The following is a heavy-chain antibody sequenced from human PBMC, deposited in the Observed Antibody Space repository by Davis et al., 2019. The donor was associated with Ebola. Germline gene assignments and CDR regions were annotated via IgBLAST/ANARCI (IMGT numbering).Heavy chain of an antibody. Sequence: ASVKVSCKASGYTFSSYGISWVRQAPGQGLEWMGWISGYNGNTNYAQKLQGRVTMTTDTSTSTAYMELRSLRSDDTAVYYCARDLTPVTNYYYYGMDVWGQGTTVTVSS. CDR1: GYTFSSYG. V-gene: IGHV1-18*01. CDR3: ARDLTPVTNYYYYGMDV. D-gene: IGHD4-17*01. CDR2: ISGYNGNT. J-gene: IGHJ6*02.